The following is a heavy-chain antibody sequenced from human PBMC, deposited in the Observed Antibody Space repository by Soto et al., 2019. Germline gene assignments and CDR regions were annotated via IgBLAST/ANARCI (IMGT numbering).Heavy chain of an antibody. Sequence: QVQLVESGGGVVQPGRSLRLSCAASGFTFSSYGMHWVGQAPGKGLEWVAVISYDGSNKYYADSVKGRFTISRDNSKNTLYLQMNSLRAADTAVYYCAHDDYGDFDYWGQGTLVTVSS. V-gene: IGHV3-30*18. D-gene: IGHD4-17*01. CDR2: ISYDGSNK. CDR1: GFTFSSYG. CDR3: AHDDYGDFDY. J-gene: IGHJ4*02.